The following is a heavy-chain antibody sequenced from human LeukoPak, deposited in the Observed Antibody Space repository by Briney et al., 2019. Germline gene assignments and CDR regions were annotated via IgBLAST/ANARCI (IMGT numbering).Heavy chain of an antibody. CDR3: ALGVAGRFAF. D-gene: IGHD6-19*01. CDR2: IYPGDSDT. Sequence: GGSLKISCKGSGYSFTTYWIAWVRQMPGKGLEWMGSIYPGDSDTTYNPSFQGQVTISADKSISTAYLQWNSLKASDTAMYYCALGVAGRFAFWGQGTLVTVSS. CDR1: GYSFTTYW. V-gene: IGHV5-51*01. J-gene: IGHJ4*02.